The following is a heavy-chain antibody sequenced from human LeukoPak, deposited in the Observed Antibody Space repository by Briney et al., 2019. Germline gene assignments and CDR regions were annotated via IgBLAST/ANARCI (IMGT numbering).Heavy chain of an antibody. V-gene: IGHV3-33*01. CDR1: GFTFSSYG. J-gene: IGHJ4*02. D-gene: IGHD3-9*01. Sequence: HPGGSLRLSCAASGFTFSSYGMHWVRQAPGKGLEWVAVIWYDGSNKYYADSVKGRFTISRDNSKNTLYLQMNSLRAEDTAVYCCARGSGRYDILTGYYPSSDFDYWGQGTLVTVSS. CDR3: ARGSGRYDILTGYYPSSDFDY. CDR2: IWYDGSNK.